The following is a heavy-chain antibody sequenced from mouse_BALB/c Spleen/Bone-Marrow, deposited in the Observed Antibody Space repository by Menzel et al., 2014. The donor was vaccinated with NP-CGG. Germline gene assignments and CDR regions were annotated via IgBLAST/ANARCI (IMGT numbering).Heavy chain of an antibody. J-gene: IGHJ3*01. Sequence: EVQLQQSGPELVKPGASVKISCKTSGYTFTEYTMHWVKQSHGRSLEWIGGINPNNGGTSYNQKFKGKATLTVGKSSSTAYMELRSLTSEDSAVYYCAREAYYYGSSPGWFAYWGQGTLVTVSA. CDR2: INPNNGGT. CDR3: AREAYYYGSSPGWFAY. D-gene: IGHD1-1*01. V-gene: IGHV1-18*01. CDR1: GYTFTEYT.